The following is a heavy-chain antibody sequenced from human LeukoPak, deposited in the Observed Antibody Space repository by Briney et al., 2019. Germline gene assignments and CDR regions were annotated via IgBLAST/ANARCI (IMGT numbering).Heavy chain of an antibody. D-gene: IGHD3-3*01. Sequence: PSETLSLTCTVSGGSISSYYWSWIRQPPGKGLEWIGYIYYSGSTNYNPSLKSRVTISVDTSKNQFSLKLSSVTAADTAVYYCARGGMVTISYWGQGTLVTVSS. CDR2: IYYSGST. V-gene: IGHV4-59*01. CDR3: ARGGMVTISY. CDR1: GGSISSYY. J-gene: IGHJ4*02.